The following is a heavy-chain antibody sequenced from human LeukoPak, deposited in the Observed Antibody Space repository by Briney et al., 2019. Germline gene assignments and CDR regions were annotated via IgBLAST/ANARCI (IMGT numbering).Heavy chain of an antibody. CDR2: ISGGGGTN. D-gene: IGHD2-21*02. V-gene: IGHV3-23*01. CDR1: GFTFSNFA. J-gene: IGHJ3*02. CDR3: ARRMATATGAFDI. Sequence: PGGTLRLSCAAAGFTFSNFAMSWVRQAPGKGLEWVADISGGGGTNDYAESVKGRFTISRDNSKNTLYVQINSLTAEDTAVFYCARRMATATGAFDIWGQGTMVTVSS.